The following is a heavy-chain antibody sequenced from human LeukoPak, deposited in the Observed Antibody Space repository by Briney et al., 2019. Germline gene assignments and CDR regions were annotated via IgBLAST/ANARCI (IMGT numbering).Heavy chain of an antibody. Sequence: GGSLRLSCAASGFRFSNYAMNWVRQAPGKGLEWVSLIIGSSGDTFYADSVKGRFTISRDNSKNTLFLQMNSLRAEDTALYYCAKGAYDYIEMGYIDYWGQRAQVTVSS. CDR3: AKGAYDYIEMGYIDY. CDR2: IIGSSGDT. CDR1: GFRFSNYA. J-gene: IGHJ4*02. V-gene: IGHV3-23*01. D-gene: IGHD5-12*01.